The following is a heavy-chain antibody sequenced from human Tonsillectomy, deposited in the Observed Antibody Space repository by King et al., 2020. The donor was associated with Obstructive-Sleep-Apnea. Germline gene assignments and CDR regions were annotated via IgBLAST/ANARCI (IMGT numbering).Heavy chain of an antibody. J-gene: IGHJ6*02. CDR3: ARDTKGLWYYGSGTYVMDV. CDR2: MYISGGT. V-gene: IGHV4-4*07. CDR1: GGSISSYY. Sequence: LQLQESGPGLVKPSETVSLTCTVSGGSISSYYWSWIRQPAGKGLEWIGRMYISGGTSYNPSLKSRVTMSVDTSKNQFSLKLSSVTAADTAVYYCARDTKGLWYYGSGTYVMDVWGQGTTVTVSS. D-gene: IGHD3-10*01.